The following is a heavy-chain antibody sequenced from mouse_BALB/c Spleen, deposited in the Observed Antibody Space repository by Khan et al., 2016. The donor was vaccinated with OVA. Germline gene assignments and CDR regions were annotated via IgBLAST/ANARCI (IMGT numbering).Heavy chain of an antibody. Sequence: EVQLQESGPDLVKPSQSLSLTCTVTGFSITSDYSWHWVRQFPGNKLEWMGYIHFSGRTNSNPSLKSRVSITRDTSKNQFFPHLNSVTPDDTATYYCSIFDYDGIDFWGQGTTLTVSS. J-gene: IGHJ2*01. V-gene: IGHV3-1*02. CDR3: SIFDYDGIDF. D-gene: IGHD2-4*01. CDR2: IHFSGRT. CDR1: GFSITSDYS.